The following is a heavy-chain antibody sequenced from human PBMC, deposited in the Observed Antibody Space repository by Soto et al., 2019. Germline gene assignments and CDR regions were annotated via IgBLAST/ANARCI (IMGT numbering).Heavy chain of an antibody. J-gene: IGHJ4*02. CDR1: GFTFSSYA. Sequence: GSLRLSCAASGFTFSSYAMTWVRQAPGKGLEWVSVITGSGGTIYYADSVKGRFTISRDNSKDTLFLRMNGLRAEDTALYYCARDISPSVAVAGSDFWGQGTLVTVSS. CDR3: ARDISPSVAVAGSDF. D-gene: IGHD6-19*01. V-gene: IGHV3-23*01. CDR2: ITGSGGTI.